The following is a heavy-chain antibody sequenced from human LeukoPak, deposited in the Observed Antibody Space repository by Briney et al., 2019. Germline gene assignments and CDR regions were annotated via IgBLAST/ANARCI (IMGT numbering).Heavy chain of an antibody. D-gene: IGHD6-13*01. Sequence: GGSLRLSCVASGFTFSRYVMNWVRQAPGKGLEWVSTISGSGGSIYYADSVKGRFTISRDNSKNTLNLQMNSLRADDTAVYYCAKGLPPSSTWAYRHFDLWGRGALVTVSS. J-gene: IGHJ2*01. V-gene: IGHV3-23*01. CDR1: GFTFSRYV. CDR2: ISGSGGSI. CDR3: AKGLPPSSTWAYRHFDL.